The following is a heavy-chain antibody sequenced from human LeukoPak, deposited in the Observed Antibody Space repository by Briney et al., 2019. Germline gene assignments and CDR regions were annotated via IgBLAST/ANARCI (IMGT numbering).Heavy chain of an antibody. J-gene: IGHJ6*03. CDR1: GGSISSSNW. CDR3: ARDRTMVRGVIRYYYYYMDV. V-gene: IGHV4-4*02. CDR2: IYHSGST. D-gene: IGHD3-10*01. Sequence: SGTLSLTCAVSGGSISSSNWWSWVRQPPGKGLEWIGEIYHSGSTNYNPSLKSRVTISVDKSKNQFSLKLSSVTAADTAVYYCARDRTMVRGVIRYYYYYMDVWGKGTTVTVSS.